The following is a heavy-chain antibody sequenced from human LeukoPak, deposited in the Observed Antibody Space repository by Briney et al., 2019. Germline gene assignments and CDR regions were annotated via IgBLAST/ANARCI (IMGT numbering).Heavy chain of an antibody. CDR3: ARDGCSGGSCYSTYYYYYYYMDV. CDR1: GYTFTSYD. J-gene: IGHJ6*03. CDR2: MNPNSGNT. D-gene: IGHD2-15*01. V-gene: IGHV1-8*01. Sequence: ASVKVSCKASGYTFTSYDINWVRQATGQGLEWMGWMNPNSGNTGYAQKFQGRVTMTSNTSISTAYMELSSPRSEDTAVYYCARDGCSGGSCYSTYYYYYYYMDVWGKGTTVTVSS.